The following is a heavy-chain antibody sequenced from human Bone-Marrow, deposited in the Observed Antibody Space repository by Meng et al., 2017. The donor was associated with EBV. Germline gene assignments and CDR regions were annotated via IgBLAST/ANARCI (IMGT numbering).Heavy chain of an antibody. CDR2: LIPMLGAP. CDR1: GGTFSSDA. J-gene: IGHJ4*02. D-gene: IGHD3-10*01. Sequence: VQLVQSGAGVKKPVSSVNVSCNTSGGTFSSDAISWVRQAPGQGLEWMGMLIPMLGAPNYAQKFQDRVTIIADKSTSIHYMELSSLRSDDTAVYYCASESGRGYTPDYWGRGALVTVSS. CDR3: ASESGRGYTPDY. V-gene: IGHV1-69*06.